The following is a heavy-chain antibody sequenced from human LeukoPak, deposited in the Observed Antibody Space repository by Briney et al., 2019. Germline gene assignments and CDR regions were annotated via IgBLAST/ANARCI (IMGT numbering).Heavy chain of an antibody. J-gene: IGHJ4*02. CDR2: IHTSGST. D-gene: IGHD6-6*01. CDR3: AREFSGTSIAARVFDS. Sequence: SETLSLTCTVSGGSTTSYYWTYIRQPAGKGLEWIGRIHTSGSTSYNPSLKSRVTMSVDTSKNQFSLNLSSVTAADTAMYYCAREFSGTSIAARVFDSWGQGTLVTVSS. CDR1: GGSTTSYY. V-gene: IGHV4-4*07.